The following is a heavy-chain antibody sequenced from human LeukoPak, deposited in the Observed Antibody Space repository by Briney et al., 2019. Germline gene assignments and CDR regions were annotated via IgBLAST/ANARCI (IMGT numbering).Heavy chain of an antibody. J-gene: IGHJ3*02. Sequence: ASVKVSCKASGYTFTSYDINWVRQATGQGLEWMGWMNPNSGNTGYAQKFQDRVTMTRDTSITTAYMELSGLRSDDTALYYCARGSEVGGTEKNALDIWGQGTMVIVSS. CDR1: GYTFTSYD. V-gene: IGHV1-8*01. CDR2: MNPNSGNT. CDR3: ARGSEVGGTEKNALDI. D-gene: IGHD1-26*01.